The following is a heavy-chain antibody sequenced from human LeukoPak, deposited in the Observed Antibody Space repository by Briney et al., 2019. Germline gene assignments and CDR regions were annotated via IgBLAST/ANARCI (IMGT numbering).Heavy chain of an antibody. CDR1: GYASSSYG. D-gene: IGHD2-2*01. Sequence: GASVKVSCKASGYASSSYGISWVRQAPGQGLEWMGWISAYNGNTNYAQKLQGRVTVTTDTSTSTAYMELRSLRSDDTAVYYCARVTCSSTSCPNDAFDIWGQGTMVTVSS. J-gene: IGHJ3*02. CDR3: ARVTCSSTSCPNDAFDI. CDR2: ISAYNGNT. V-gene: IGHV1-18*01.